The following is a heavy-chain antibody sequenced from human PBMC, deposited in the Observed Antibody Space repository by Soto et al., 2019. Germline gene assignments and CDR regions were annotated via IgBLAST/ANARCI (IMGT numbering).Heavy chain of an antibody. CDR2: IKHDGSEK. CDR1: GFSFSDYS. Sequence: EVQLVESGGGLVQPGGPLRLSCAASGFSFSDYSMTWVRQAPGKGLEWVADIKHDGSEKLYLDSVKGRFTISRDDARNSLYLQISSLRAEDTAVYYCARVGVAAPIDPWGQGTLVTVSS. V-gene: IGHV3-7*01. CDR3: ARVGVAAPIDP. J-gene: IGHJ5*02. D-gene: IGHD6-6*01.